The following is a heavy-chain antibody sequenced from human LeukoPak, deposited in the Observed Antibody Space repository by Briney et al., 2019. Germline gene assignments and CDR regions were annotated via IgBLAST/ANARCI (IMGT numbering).Heavy chain of an antibody. Sequence: GGSLILSCAASGFTLSGYEMNWVRQAPGKGPEGVSYISNSGSPIYYAGSVKGRFTISRDNAKTSLYLQLNSLRAEDTAVYFCARDGVGWFDYWGQGTLVTVSS. V-gene: IGHV3-48*03. CDR3: ARDGVGWFDY. CDR1: GFTLSGYE. J-gene: IGHJ5*01. D-gene: IGHD1-26*01. CDR2: ISNSGSPI.